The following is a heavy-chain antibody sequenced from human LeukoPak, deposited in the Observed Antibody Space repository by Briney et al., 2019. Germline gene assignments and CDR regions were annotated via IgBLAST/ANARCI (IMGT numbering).Heavy chain of an antibody. CDR3: ARTIINLNYFDY. V-gene: IGHV1-69*13. J-gene: IGHJ4*02. Sequence: GASVKVSCKASGGTFSSYATSWVRQAPGQGLEWMGGIIPIFGTANYAQKFQGRVTITADESTSTAYMELSSLRSEDTAVYYCARTIINLNYFDYWGQGTLVTVSS. D-gene: IGHD3-9*01. CDR1: GGTFSSYA. CDR2: IIPIFGTA.